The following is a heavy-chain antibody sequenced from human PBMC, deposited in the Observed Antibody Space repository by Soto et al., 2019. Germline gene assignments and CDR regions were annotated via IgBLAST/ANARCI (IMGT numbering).Heavy chain of an antibody. J-gene: IGHJ6*02. Sequence: PSETLSLTCSVSGGSISSGYYYWSWIRQPPGKGLEWIGNIYYSGNTYYNPSLKSRRIISIDTSKNQLSLKVGSVTAADTAVYYFASPSPYGMDVWGQGTTVTVSS. CDR1: GGSISSGYYY. CDR3: ASPSPYGMDV. CDR2: IYYSGNT. V-gene: IGHV4-30-4*01.